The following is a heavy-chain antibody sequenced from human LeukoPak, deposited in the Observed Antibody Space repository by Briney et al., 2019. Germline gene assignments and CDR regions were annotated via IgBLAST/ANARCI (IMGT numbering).Heavy chain of an antibody. J-gene: IGHJ6*02. CDR2: IYTSGST. CDR3: AREAAAAYYYGMDV. CDR1: GGSISSYY. D-gene: IGHD6-13*01. V-gene: IGHV4-4*07. Sequence: SETLSLTCTVSGGSISSYYWSWIRQPAGKGLEWIGRIYTSGSTNYNPSLKSRVTMSADTSKNQFSLKLSSVTAADTAVYYCAREAAAAYYYGMDVWGQGTTVTVSS.